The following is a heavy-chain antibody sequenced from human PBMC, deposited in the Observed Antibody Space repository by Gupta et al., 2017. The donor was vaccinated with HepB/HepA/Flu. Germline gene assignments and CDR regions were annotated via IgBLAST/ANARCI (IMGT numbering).Heavy chain of an antibody. V-gene: IGHV3-30*18. CDR1: EFTFSSYA. CDR3: AKDSSTSYYFYYGVDV. D-gene: IGHD2-2*01. CDR2: ISYDGSTK. Sequence: QGQLVESGGGVVQPGRPLRLSWAASEFTFSSYAMDWARQAPGKGLEWVALISYDGSTKYYADSVKGRFTIPRDNSKNTLYLQMNSLRGEDTAVYFCAKDSSTSYYFYYGVDVGGQGSTVTVSS. J-gene: IGHJ6*02.